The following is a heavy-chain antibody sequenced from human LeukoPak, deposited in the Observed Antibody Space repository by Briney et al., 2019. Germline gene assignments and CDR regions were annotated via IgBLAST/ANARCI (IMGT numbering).Heavy chain of an antibody. CDR3: ARGRYCSSTSCYYAFDI. CDR1: GGSFSGYY. V-gene: IGHV4-34*01. Sequence: SETLYLTCAVYGGSFSGYYWSWIRQPPGKGLEWIGEINHSGSTNYNPSLKSRVTISVDTSKNQFSLKLSSVTAADTAVYYCARGRYCSSTSCYYAFDIWGQGTMVTVSS. D-gene: IGHD2-2*01. CDR2: INHSGST. J-gene: IGHJ3*02.